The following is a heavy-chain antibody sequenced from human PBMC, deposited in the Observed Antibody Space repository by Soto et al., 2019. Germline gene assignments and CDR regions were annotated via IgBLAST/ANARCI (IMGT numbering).Heavy chain of an antibody. V-gene: IGHV3-74*01. CDR1: GFPFSAFW. D-gene: IGHD3-3*02. Sequence: EVQLVESGGGIFRPGESLRLSCVASGFPFSAFWMHWVRQVPGKGLEWVSRINTDGSKTFYADSVKGRFTTSRDNAKNTVYLQMSGLRAEDTAKYYCVRDLIRACPTLAFWGQGALVHVPS. CDR2: INTDGSKT. J-gene: IGHJ4*02. CDR3: VRDLIRACPTLAF.